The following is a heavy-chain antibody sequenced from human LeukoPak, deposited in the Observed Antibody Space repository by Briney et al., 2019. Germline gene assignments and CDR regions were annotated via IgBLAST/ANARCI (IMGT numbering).Heavy chain of an antibody. J-gene: IGHJ6*02. CDR2: IFYSGST. CDR3: ARENLAYCGGDCYDYYYYGMDV. D-gene: IGHD2-21*02. Sequence: PSETLSLTCTVSGGSISSYYWSWIRQPPGKGLEWIGYIFYSGSTNYNPSLKSRVTISVATSKNQFSLELSSVTAADTAVYCCARENLAYCGGDCYDYYYYGMDVWGQGTTVTVSS. CDR1: GGSISSYY. V-gene: IGHV4-59*01.